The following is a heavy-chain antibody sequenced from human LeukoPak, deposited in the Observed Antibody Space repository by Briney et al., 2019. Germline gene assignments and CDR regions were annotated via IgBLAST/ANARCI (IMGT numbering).Heavy chain of an antibody. CDR2: ISYDGSNK. CDR3: ARGPNGSGSPYYFDY. Sequence: GGSLRLSCAASGFTFSSYAMHWVRQAPGTGLEWVAVISYDGSNKYYADSVKGRFTISRDNSKNTLYLQMNSLRAEDTAVYYCARGPNGSGSPYYFDYWGQGTLVTVSS. V-gene: IGHV3-30*04. J-gene: IGHJ4*02. D-gene: IGHD3-10*01. CDR1: GFTFSSYA.